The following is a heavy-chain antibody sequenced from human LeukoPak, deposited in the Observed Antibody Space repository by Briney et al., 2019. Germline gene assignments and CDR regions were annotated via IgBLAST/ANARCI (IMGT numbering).Heavy chain of an antibody. D-gene: IGHD6-13*01. CDR2: ISGSGGTT. J-gene: IGHJ3*02. Sequence: QSGGSLRLSCAASGFTFSSYGMSWVRQAPGKGLEWVSAISGSGGTTYYADSVKGRFTISRDNSKNTLYLQMNSLRAEDTAVYYCATIIQTPAAAYAFDIWGQGTMVTVSS. CDR3: ATIIQTPAAAYAFDI. CDR1: GFTFSSYG. V-gene: IGHV3-23*01.